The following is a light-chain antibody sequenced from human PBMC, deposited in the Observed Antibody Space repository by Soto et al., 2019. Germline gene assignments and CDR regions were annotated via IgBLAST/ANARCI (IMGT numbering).Light chain of an antibody. V-gene: IGLV2-14*01. CDR2: EVS. Sequence: QSALTQPASVSGSPGQSITISCTGTSSDVGGYNYVSWYQQHPGKVPKLMIYEVSNRPSGVSNRFSGSKSGNTASLTISGLQAEDEADYYRNSYTSSSTLVFGGGTKLTVL. J-gene: IGLJ2*01. CDR1: SSDVGGYNY. CDR3: NSYTSSSTLV.